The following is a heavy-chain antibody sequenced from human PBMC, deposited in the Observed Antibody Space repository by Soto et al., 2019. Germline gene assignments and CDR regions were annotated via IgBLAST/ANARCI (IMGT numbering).Heavy chain of an antibody. D-gene: IGHD2-15*01. J-gene: IGHJ4*02. Sequence: EVQLVESGGGLVQPGRSLRLSCAASGFTFDDYAMHWVRRVPGKGLEWVSSISWNSNIIGYADSVKGLFTISRDNAKNSLYLQMSSLRPEDTALYYCAKGGPDGFCSGGRCYFDYWGQGTLVTVSS. CDR1: GFTFDDYA. V-gene: IGHV3-9*01. CDR2: ISWNSNII. CDR3: AKGGPDGFCSGGRCYFDY.